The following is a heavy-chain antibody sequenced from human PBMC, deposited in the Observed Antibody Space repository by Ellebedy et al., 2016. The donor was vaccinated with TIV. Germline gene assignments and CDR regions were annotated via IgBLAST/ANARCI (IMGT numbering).Heavy chain of an antibody. CDR1: GYTFTSYD. V-gene: IGHV1-8*01. D-gene: IGHD6-13*01. Sequence: ASVKVSXKASGYTFTSYDINWVRQATGQGLEWMGWMNPNSGNTGYAQKFQGRVTMTRNTSISTAYMELSSLRSEDTAVYYCARNLIAAAGTELGYWGQGTLVTVSS. CDR2: MNPNSGNT. J-gene: IGHJ4*02. CDR3: ARNLIAAAGTELGY.